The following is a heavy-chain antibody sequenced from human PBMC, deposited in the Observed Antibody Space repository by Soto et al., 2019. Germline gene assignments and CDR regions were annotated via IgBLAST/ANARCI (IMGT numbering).Heavy chain of an antibody. CDR1: GLTFSSYW. CDR2: IKPDGSEK. D-gene: IGHD3-3*01. CDR3: ARSITTLGVVTRRDDNWFDP. V-gene: IGHV3-7*03. Sequence: EGQLVESGGGLVQPGGSLRLSCEASGLTFSSYWMTWVRQAPGKGLEWVADIKPDGSEKYYVDSVEGRFTISRDNAKNSIYLEMNSLRVEDTAVYYCARSITTLGVVTRRDDNWFDPWGQGTPVTVSS. J-gene: IGHJ5*02.